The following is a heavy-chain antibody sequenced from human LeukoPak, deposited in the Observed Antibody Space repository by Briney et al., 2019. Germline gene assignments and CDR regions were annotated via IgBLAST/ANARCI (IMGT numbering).Heavy chain of an antibody. CDR1: GFTFSSYA. J-gene: IGHJ4*02. Sequence: GRSLRLSCAASGFTFSSYAMHWVRQAPGKGLEWVAVISYDGSNKYYADSVKGRFTISRDNSKNTLYLQMNSLRAEDTAVYYCTRDEAAATNWGQGTLVTVSS. V-gene: IGHV3-30-3*01. CDR2: ISYDGSNK. CDR3: TRDEAAATN. D-gene: IGHD6-13*01.